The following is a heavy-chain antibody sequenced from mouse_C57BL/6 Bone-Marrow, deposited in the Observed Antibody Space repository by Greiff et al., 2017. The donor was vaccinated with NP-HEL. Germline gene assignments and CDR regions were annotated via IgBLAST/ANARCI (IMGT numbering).Heavy chain of an antibody. J-gene: IGHJ3*01. V-gene: IGHV1-62-2*01. Sequence: VQGVESGAELVKPGASVKLSCKASGYTFTEYTIHWVKQRSGQGLEWIGWFYPGSGSIKYNEKFKDKATLTADKSSSTVYMELSRLTSEDSAVYFCARRDDYDVPFAYWGQGTLVTVSA. CDR3: ARRDDYDVPFAY. CDR1: GYTFTEYT. CDR2: FYPGSGSI. D-gene: IGHD2-4*01.